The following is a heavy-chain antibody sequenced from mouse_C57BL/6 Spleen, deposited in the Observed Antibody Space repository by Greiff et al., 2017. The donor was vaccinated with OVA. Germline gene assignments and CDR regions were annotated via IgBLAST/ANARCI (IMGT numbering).Heavy chain of an antibody. CDR1: GYTFTSYW. Sequence: VQLQQPGTELVKPGASVKLSCKASGYTFTSYWMHWVKQRPGQGLEWIGNINPSNGGTNYNEKFKSKATLTVDKSSSTAYMQLSSLTSDDSAVYYVSSALYYDYDGYWFAYWGQGTLVTVSA. CDR2: INPSNGGT. CDR3: SSALYYDYDGYWFAY. J-gene: IGHJ3*01. V-gene: IGHV1-53*01. D-gene: IGHD2-4*01.